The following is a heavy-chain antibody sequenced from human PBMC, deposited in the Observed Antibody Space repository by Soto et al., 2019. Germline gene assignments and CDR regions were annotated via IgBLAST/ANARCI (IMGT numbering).Heavy chain of an antibody. V-gene: IGHV2-5*02. J-gene: IGHJ4*02. CDR3: AHRVLRTVFGLVTTTAIYFDF. Sequence: QITLNESGPTVMRPTETLTLTCRFSGFSLTTSGVGVGWIRQSPGKAPEWLALIYWDDDKRYSASLKSRLTITQETAKNQVVLTVSDLDPTDTATYYCAHRVLRTVFGLVTTTAIYFDFWGQGTPVAVSS. CDR2: IYWDDDK. CDR1: GFSLTTSGVG. D-gene: IGHD3-3*01.